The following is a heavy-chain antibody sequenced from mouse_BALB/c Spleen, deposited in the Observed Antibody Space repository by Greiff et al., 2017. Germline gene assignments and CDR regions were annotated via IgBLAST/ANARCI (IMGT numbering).Heavy chain of an antibody. J-gene: IGHJ4*01. CDR1: GYTFTSYW. V-gene: IGHV1-69*02. CDR3: ASSYGNYYYAMDY. CDR2: IDPSDSYT. D-gene: IGHD2-1*01. Sequence: QVQLKQPGAELVKPGASVKLSCKASGYTFTSYWMHWVKQRPGQGLEWIGEIDPSDSYTNYNQKFKGKATLTVDKSSSTAYMQLSSLTSEDSAVYYCASSYGNYYYAMDYWGQGTSVTVSS.